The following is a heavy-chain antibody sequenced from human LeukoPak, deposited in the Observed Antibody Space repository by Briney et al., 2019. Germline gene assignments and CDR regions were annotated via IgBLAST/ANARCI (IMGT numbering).Heavy chain of an antibody. CDR1: DVSINNYY. CDR2: IYYSGST. D-gene: IGHD6-19*01. V-gene: IGHV4-59*08. CDR3: ARAGAVAGNDAFDI. J-gene: IGHJ3*02. Sequence: SETLSLTCTVSDVSINNYYWSWIRQPPGKGLEWVGYIYYSGSTNYNPSLKSRVTISLDTSKNQFSVKLSSVTAADTAVYYCARAGAVAGNDAFDIWGQGTMVTVSS.